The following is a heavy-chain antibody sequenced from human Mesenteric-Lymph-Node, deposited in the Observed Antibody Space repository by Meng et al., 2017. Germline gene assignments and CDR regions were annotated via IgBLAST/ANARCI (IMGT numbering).Heavy chain of an antibody. CDR1: GLTFSASY. V-gene: IGHV3-11*01. Sequence: VALAKFGGGVVQLERSLSLSCAASGLTFSASYMSRIRQAPGKRLEWVSYISSSGSTIYYADSVKGRFTISRDNAKNSLYLQMNSLRAEDTAVYYCARESGYSYGRRLYYFDYWGQGTLVTVSS. CDR2: ISSSGSTI. J-gene: IGHJ4*02. CDR3: ARESGYSYGRRLYYFDY. D-gene: IGHD5-18*01.